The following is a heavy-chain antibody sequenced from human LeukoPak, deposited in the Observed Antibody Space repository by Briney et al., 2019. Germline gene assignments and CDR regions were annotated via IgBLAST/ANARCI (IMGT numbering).Heavy chain of an antibody. CDR3: ARLGGSYYWFDP. J-gene: IGHJ5*02. V-gene: IGHV4-39*02. CDR2: IYYSGTT. D-gene: IGHD1-26*01. Sequence: SSETLSLTCTVSGGSISISSYYWGWIRQPPGKGLEWIGSIYYSGTTYYNPSLKSRVTISVDTSKNLFSLKLTSVTAADTAVYYRARLGGSYYWFDPWGQGTLVTVSS. CDR1: GGSISISSYY.